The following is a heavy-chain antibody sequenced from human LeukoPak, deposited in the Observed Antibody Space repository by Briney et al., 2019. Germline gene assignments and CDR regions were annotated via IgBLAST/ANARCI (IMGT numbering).Heavy chain of an antibody. Sequence: GGSLRLSCAASGFTFSSYGMHWVCQAPGKGLEWVAVISYDGSNKYYADSVKGRFTVSRDNSKNTLFLQMNSLRAEDTAVYYCARSLRLRVLRFLEWLAPRAFDIWGQGTMVTVSS. V-gene: IGHV3-30*03. J-gene: IGHJ3*02. CDR1: GFTFSSYG. CDR3: ARSLRLRVLRFLEWLAPRAFDI. CDR2: ISYDGSNK. D-gene: IGHD3-3*01.